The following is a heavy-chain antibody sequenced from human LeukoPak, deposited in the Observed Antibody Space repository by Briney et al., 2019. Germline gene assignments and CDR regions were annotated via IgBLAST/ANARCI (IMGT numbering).Heavy chain of an antibody. CDR2: IKIKTDGGTT. V-gene: IGHV3-15*01. D-gene: IGHD3-10*01. J-gene: IGHJ3*02. CDR3: TTAYYGSGRTHDAFDI. Sequence: PGRSLRLSCALYGFTFSSNWMSWVRHAPGEWLEWVGRIKIKTDGGTTDYAAPVKGRFTISRDDSKNTLYLQMNSLKTEDTAVYYCTTAYYGSGRTHDAFDIWGQGTMVTVYS. CDR1: GFTFSSNW.